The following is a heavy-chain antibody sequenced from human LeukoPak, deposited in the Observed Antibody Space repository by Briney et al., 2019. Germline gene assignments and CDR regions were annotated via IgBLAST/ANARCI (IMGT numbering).Heavy chain of an antibody. CDR3: AKRFRGTSGLYYFDS. J-gene: IGHJ4*02. CDR1: GFTFSSYW. V-gene: IGHV3-23*01. Sequence: GGSLRLSCAASGFTFSSYWMSWVRQPPGKGLEWVSAIRGSGDSTYYAESVKGRFTISRDNSKNTLYLQMNSLRAEDTAVYYCAKRFRGTSGLYYFDSWGQGTLVTVSS. CDR2: IRGSGDST. D-gene: IGHD2/OR15-2a*01.